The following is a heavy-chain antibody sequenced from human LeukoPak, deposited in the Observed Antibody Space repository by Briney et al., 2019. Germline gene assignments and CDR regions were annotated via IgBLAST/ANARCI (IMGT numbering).Heavy chain of an antibody. CDR1: GFTFSNYD. V-gene: IGHV3-30*18. Sequence: GGSLRLSCAASGFTFSNYDMHWVRQAPGKGLEWVAVISYDGSNKYYADSVKGRFTISRDNSKNTVYLQMDSLRAEDTAVYYCAKDREGTTFDNWGQGTLVTVSS. CDR3: AKDREGTTFDN. J-gene: IGHJ4*02. CDR2: ISYDGSNK. D-gene: IGHD1-7*01.